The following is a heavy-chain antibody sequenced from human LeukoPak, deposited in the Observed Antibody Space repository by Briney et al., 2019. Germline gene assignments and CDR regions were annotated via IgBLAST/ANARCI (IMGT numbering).Heavy chain of an antibody. CDR1: GYIFTGYY. CDR2: INPNSGGT. CDR3: ARDGGSSWYRHLEY. D-gene: IGHD6-13*01. Sequence: GASVKVSCKASGYIFTGYYMHWVRQAPGQGLEWMGWINPNSGGTNYAQKFQGRVTMTRDTSISTAYMELSRLRSDDTAVYYCARDGGSSWYRHLEYWGQGTLVTVSS. J-gene: IGHJ4*02. V-gene: IGHV1-2*02.